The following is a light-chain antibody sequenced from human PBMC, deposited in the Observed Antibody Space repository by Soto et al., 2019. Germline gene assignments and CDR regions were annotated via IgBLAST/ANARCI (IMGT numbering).Light chain of an antibody. Sequence: ELVMTQSPATLSVSPGERATLSCRASQSVGSDLAWYQQKPGQAPRLVIYDTFTRATGVPNRISGSGSGTEFTLTISSLQSEDFAVYYCQQYNSWPLTCGGGTKVDIK. CDR3: QQYNSWPLT. J-gene: IGKJ4*01. V-gene: IGKV3D-15*01. CDR2: DTF. CDR1: QSVGSD.